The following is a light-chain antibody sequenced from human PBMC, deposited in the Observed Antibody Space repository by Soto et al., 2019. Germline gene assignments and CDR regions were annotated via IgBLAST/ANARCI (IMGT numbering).Light chain of an antibody. V-gene: IGKV3-20*01. J-gene: IGKJ1*01. CDR1: EFVRNNY. Sequence: EIVLTHSPGTLSLSPGERATLSCWANEFVRNNYLAWYQQKPGQAPRLVIYGASSRATGVPDRFSASGSGTDFTLTISRLEPEDFAVYYCQQYAKAPLTFGQGTKVDIK. CDR3: QQYAKAPLT. CDR2: GAS.